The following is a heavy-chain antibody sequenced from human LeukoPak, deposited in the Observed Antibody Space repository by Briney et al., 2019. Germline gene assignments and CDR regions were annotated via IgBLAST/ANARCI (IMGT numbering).Heavy chain of an antibody. Sequence: GGSLRLSCAASGFTFSNYWMTWVRQAPGKGLEWVANIKQDGSEKHYVDSVKGRFTISRDNAKNTLYLQMNSLRAEDTAVYYCARDLWVGGQGTLVTVSS. D-gene: IGHD3-16*01. J-gene: IGHJ4*02. CDR1: GFTFSNYW. CDR3: ARDLWV. CDR2: IKQDGSEK. V-gene: IGHV3-7*01.